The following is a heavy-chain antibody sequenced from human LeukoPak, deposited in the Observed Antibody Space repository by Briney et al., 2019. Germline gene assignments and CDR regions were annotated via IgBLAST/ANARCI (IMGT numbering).Heavy chain of an antibody. D-gene: IGHD1-14*01. CDR3: ARIEPYHYGMDV. CDR2: IYDRGPA. CDR1: GGAIASGGYS. V-gene: IGHV4-30-2*06. Sequence: SQTLSLTCTVSGGAIASGGYSWNWIRQSPGKGLEWIGCIYDRGPAYYNPSLKSRFTISVDTSKNQFSLKLSSVTAVDTAVYYCARIEPYHYGMDVWGQGTTVTVSS. J-gene: IGHJ6*02.